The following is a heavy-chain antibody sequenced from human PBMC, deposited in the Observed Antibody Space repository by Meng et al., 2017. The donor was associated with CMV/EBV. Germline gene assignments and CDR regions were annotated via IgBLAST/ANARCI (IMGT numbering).Heavy chain of an antibody. CDR1: GFTFDDYG. CDR2: INWNGGST. V-gene: IGHV3-20*04. CDR3: ARDDYDFWSGYYYGYYYYYGMDV. J-gene: IGHJ6*02. D-gene: IGHD3-3*01. Sequence: GGSLRLSCAASGFTFDDYGMSWVRQAPGKGLEWVSGINWNGGSTGYADSVKGRFTISRDNAKNSLYLQMNSLRAEDTAVYYCARDDYDFWSGYYYGYYYYYGMDVWGQGTTVTVSS.